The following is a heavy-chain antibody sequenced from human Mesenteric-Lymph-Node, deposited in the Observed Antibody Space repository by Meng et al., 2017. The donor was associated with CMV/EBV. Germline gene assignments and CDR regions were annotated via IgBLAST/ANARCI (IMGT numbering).Heavy chain of an antibody. D-gene: IGHD1-14*01. CDR3: ASAIRTGTYDY. Sequence: CTVSGGSISSGCYYWSWIHQHPGKGLEWIGYIYYSGSTYYNPSLKSRVTISVDTSKNQFSLKLSSVTAADTAVYYCASAIRTGTYDYWGQGTLVTVSS. CDR1: GGSISSGCYY. CDR2: IYYSGST. V-gene: IGHV4-31*03. J-gene: IGHJ4*02.